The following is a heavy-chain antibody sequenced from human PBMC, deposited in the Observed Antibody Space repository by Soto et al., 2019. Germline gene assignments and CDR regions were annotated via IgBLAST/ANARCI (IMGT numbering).Heavy chain of an antibody. CDR3: ERGRTAAGNNWFDP. CDR1: GGSISSSSYY. D-gene: IGHD6-13*01. J-gene: IGHJ5*02. V-gene: IGHV4-39*01. Sequence: PSQTLSLTCTVSGGSISSSSYYWGWILKPQGKGLEWIGSIYYSGSTYYNPSLKSRVTISVDTSKNQFSLKLSSVTAADTAVYYCERGRTAAGNNWFDPWGQGTLVTVSS. CDR2: IYYSGST.